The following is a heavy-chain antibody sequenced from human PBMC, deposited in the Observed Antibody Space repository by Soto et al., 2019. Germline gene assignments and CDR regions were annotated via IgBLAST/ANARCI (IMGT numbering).Heavy chain of an antibody. J-gene: IGHJ5*02. CDR2: INPNSGGT. CDR1: GYTFTGYY. V-gene: IGHV1-2*02. Sequence: ASVKVSCKASGYTFTGYYMHWVRQAPGQGLEWMGWINPNSGGTNYAQKFQGRVTMTRDTSISTAYMELSRLRSDDTAVYYCARTVAGTRYNWFDPWGQGTLVTVSS. D-gene: IGHD6-19*01. CDR3: ARTVAGTRYNWFDP.